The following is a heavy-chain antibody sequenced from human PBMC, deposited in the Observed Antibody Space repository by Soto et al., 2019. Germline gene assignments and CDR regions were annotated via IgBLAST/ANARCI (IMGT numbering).Heavy chain of an antibody. J-gene: IGHJ5*02. CDR3: ARDTPQLWFGELGSS. CDR2: IIPIFGTA. Sequence: QVQLVQSGAEVKKPGSSVKVSCKASGGTFSSYAISWVRQAPGQGLEWMGGIIPIFGTAKYAQKFQGRVTITADKSTRTAYMELSSLRSEDTAVYYCARDTPQLWFGELGSSWGQGTLVTVSS. CDR1: GGTFSSYA. D-gene: IGHD3-10*01. V-gene: IGHV1-69*06.